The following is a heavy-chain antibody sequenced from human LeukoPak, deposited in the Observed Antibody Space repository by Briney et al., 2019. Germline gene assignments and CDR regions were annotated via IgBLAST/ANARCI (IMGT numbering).Heavy chain of an antibody. CDR3: AREYSSSSGSVSDY. J-gene: IGHJ4*02. V-gene: IGHV3-48*02. CDR2: ISSSSSAI. CDR1: GFTFSSYN. Sequence: GGSLRLSCAASGFTFSSYNMNWVRQAPGKGLEWVSYISSSSSAIYYADSVKGRFTISRDNAKNSLYLQMNSLRDEDTAVYYCAREYSSSSGSVSDYWGQGTLVTVSS. D-gene: IGHD6-6*01.